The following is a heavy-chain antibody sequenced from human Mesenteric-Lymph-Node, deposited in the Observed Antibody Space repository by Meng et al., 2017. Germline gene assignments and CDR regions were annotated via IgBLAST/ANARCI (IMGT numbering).Heavy chain of an antibody. Sequence: SVKVSCKASGGTFSSYAISWVRQAPGQGLEWMGGIIPIFGTANYAQKFQGRVTITADKSTSTAYMELSSLRSEDTAVYYCATTKIYGDYQDFDYWGQGTLVTVSS. J-gene: IGHJ4*02. V-gene: IGHV1-69*06. CDR3: ATTKIYGDYQDFDY. D-gene: IGHD4-17*01. CDR2: IIPIFGTA. CDR1: GGTFSSYA.